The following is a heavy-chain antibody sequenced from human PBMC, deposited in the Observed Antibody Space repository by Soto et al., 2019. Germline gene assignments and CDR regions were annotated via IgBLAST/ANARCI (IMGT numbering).Heavy chain of an antibody. Sequence: QVQLVESGGGVVQPGRSLRLSCAASGFTFSSYAMHWVRQAPGKGLEWVAVISYDGSNKYYADSVKGRFTISRDNSKNTLYRQMNSLRAEDTAVYYCAGSVDYWGQGTLVTVSS. CDR3: AGSVDY. J-gene: IGHJ4*02. V-gene: IGHV3-30-3*01. D-gene: IGHD4-17*01. CDR2: ISYDGSNK. CDR1: GFTFSSYA.